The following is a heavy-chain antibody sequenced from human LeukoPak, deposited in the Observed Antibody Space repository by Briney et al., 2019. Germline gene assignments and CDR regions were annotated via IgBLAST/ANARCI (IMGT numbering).Heavy chain of an antibody. CDR1: GFTFSSYE. J-gene: IGHJ4*02. CDR2: ISSSGSTI. Sequence: GGSLRLSCAASGFTFSSYEMNWVRQAPGKGLEWVSYISSSGSTIYYADSVKGRFTISRDNAKNSLYLQMNSLRAEDTAVYYCARLVVAANSFDYWGQGTLVTVSS. CDR3: ARLVVAANSFDY. V-gene: IGHV3-48*03. D-gene: IGHD2-15*01.